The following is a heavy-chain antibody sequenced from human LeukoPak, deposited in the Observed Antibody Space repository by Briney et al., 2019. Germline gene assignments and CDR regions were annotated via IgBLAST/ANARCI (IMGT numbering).Heavy chain of an antibody. CDR1: GFTFTTYA. J-gene: IGHJ4*02. Sequence: GGALRLSCAASGFTFTTYAMSWVRQAPGKGLEWVSTISDSGASTYYADSVKGRFTISRDNSKNTLYLQMNSLRAEDTAVYYCAKSHSVGYRGYFDYWGQGTLLTVSS. D-gene: IGHD5-12*01. CDR2: ISDSGAST. CDR3: AKSHSVGYRGYFDY. V-gene: IGHV3-23*01.